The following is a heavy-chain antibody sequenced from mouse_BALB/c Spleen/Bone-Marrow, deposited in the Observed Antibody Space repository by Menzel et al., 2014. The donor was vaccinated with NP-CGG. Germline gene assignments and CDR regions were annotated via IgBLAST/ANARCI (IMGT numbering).Heavy chain of an antibody. Sequence: EVQRVVSGGDLVKPGGSLKLSCAASGFTFSSYGMPWVRQTPDKRLEWVATINNGGTYTYFPDSVKGRFTISRDNAKNTLYLQMSSLKSEDTAMYYCALNWDSAYWGQGTLVTVSA. D-gene: IGHD4-1*02. CDR3: ALNWDSAY. J-gene: IGHJ3*01. CDR2: INNGGTYT. CDR1: GFTFSSYG. V-gene: IGHV5-6*01.